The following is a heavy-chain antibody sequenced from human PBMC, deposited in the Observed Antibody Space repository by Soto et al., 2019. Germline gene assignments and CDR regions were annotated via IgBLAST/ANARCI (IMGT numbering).Heavy chain of an antibody. CDR1: GYTFTSYY. CDR3: ARHYYDSSGYYFDY. Sequence: SVKVSCKASGYTFTSYYMHWVRQAPGQGLEWMGGIIPIFGTANYAQKFQGRVTITADESTSTAYMELSSLRSEDTAVYYCARHYYDSSGYYFDYWGQGTLVTVSS. D-gene: IGHD3-22*01. CDR2: IIPIFGTA. J-gene: IGHJ4*02. V-gene: IGHV1-69*13.